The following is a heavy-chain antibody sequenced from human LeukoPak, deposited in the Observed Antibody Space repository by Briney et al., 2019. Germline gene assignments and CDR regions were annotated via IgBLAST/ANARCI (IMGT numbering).Heavy chain of an antibody. D-gene: IGHD6-19*01. Sequence: SETLSLTCTVSGGSISSYYWSWIRQPPGKGLEWIGEINHSGSTNYNPSLKSRVTISVDTSKNQFSLKLSSVTAADTAVYYCARGQRLINYWGQGTLVTVSS. CDR3: ARGQRLINY. V-gene: IGHV4-34*01. J-gene: IGHJ4*02. CDR2: INHSGST. CDR1: GGSISSYY.